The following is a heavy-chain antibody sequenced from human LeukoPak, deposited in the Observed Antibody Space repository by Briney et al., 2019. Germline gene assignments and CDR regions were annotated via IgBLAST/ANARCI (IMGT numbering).Heavy chain of an antibody. V-gene: IGHV4-30-4*01. CDR3: ARDSPPSDYGMDV. J-gene: IGHJ6*02. CDR1: GGSISSGDYY. CDR2: IYYSGST. Sequence: SETLSLTCTVSGGSISSGDYYWSWIRQPPGKGLEWIGYIYYSGSTYYNPSLKSRVTISVDTSKNQSSLKLSSVTAADTAVYYCARDSPPSDYGMDVWGQGTTVTVSS.